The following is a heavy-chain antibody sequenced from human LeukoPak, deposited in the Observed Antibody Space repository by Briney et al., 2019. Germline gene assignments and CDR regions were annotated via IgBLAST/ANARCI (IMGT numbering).Heavy chain of an antibody. V-gene: IGHV1-2*06. CDR1: GYTFTGYY. Sequence: GASVKVSCKASGYTFTGYYIHWVRQAPGQGLEWMGRINPNSGGTSYAQKFQGRVTMTRDTSISTAYMELPRLRSDDTAVYYCARDRCGDCYRDFDSWGQGTLVTVSS. D-gene: IGHD2-21*02. J-gene: IGHJ4*02. CDR2: INPNSGGT. CDR3: ARDRCGDCYRDFDS.